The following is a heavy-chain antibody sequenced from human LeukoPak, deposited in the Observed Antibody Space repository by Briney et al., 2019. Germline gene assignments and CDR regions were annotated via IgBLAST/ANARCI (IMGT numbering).Heavy chain of an antibody. CDR1: GFTFSSYA. D-gene: IGHD2-15*01. CDR2: ISSSSSTI. V-gene: IGHV3-48*01. Sequence: QTGGSLRLSCAASGFTFSSYAMSWVRQAPGKGLEWVSYISSSSSTIYYADSVKGRFTTSRDNAKNSLYLQMNSLRAEDTAVYYCAREAPTVANLLYYYGMDVWGQGTTVAVSS. CDR3: AREAPTVANLLYYYGMDV. J-gene: IGHJ6*02.